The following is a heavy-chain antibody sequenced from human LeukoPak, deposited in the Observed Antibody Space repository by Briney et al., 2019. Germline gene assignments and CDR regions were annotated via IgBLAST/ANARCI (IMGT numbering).Heavy chain of an antibody. CDR3: ATDRRGKFSTWEYYFDY. V-gene: IGHV1-24*01. J-gene: IGHJ4*02. CDR2: FDPEDGET. D-gene: IGHD1-26*01. Sequence: GASVKVSCKVSGYTLTELSMHWVRQAPGKGLEWMGGFDPEDGETIYAQKFQGRVTMTEDTSTDTAYMELSSLRSEDTAVYYCATDRRGKFSTWEYYFDYWGQGTLVTVSS. CDR1: GYTLTELS.